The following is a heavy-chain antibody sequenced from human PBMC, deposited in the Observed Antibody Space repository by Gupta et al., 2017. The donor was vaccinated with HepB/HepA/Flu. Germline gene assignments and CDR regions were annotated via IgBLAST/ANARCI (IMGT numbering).Heavy chain of an antibody. V-gene: IGHV4-34*01. J-gene: IGHJ6*03. D-gene: IGHD3-16*01. CDR1: GGSFGGYY. CDR2: INHSGNT. Sequence: QVQLQQWGAGLLKPSETLSLTCVVHGGSFGGYYWSWIRQPPGKGLEWIGEINHSGNTKYNPSLKSRVTISVDTSKNQFSLKLSSVTAADTAVDYCARIGDRARPYYFHMDVWGKGTTVSVSS. CDR3: ARIGDRARPYYFHMDV.